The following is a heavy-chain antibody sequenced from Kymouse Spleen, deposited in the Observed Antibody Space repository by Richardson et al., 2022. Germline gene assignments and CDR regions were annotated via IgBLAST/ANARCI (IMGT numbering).Heavy chain of an antibody. V-gene: IGHV1-3*01. CDR3: ATYYYGSGSYWGGYYYYYYGMDV. CDR1: GYTFTSYA. J-gene: IGHJ6*02. Sequence: QVQLVQSGAEVKKPGASVKVSCKASGYTFTSYAMHWVRQAPGQRLEWMGWINAGNGNTKYSQKFQGRVTITRDTSASTAYMELSSLRSEDTAVYYCATYYYGSGSYWGGYYYYYYGMDVWGQGTTVTVSS. D-gene: IGHD3-10*01. CDR2: INAGNGNT.